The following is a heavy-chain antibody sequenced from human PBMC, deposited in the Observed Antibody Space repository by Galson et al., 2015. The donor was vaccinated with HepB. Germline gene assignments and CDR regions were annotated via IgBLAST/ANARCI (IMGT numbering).Heavy chain of an antibody. D-gene: IGHD1-26*01. CDR3: AKTTGRQWEPTDADAFDI. CDR2: ISGSGGST. CDR1: GFTFSSYA. J-gene: IGHJ3*02. Sequence: SLRLSCAASGFTFSSYAMSWVRQAPGKGLEWVSAISGSGGSTYYADSVKGRFTISRDNSKNTLYLQMSSLRAEDTAVYYCAKTTGRQWEPTDADAFDIWGQGTMVTVSS. V-gene: IGHV3-23*01.